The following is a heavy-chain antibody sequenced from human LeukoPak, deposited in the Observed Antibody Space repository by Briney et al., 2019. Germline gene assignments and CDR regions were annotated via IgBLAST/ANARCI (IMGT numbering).Heavy chain of an antibody. J-gene: IGHJ4*01. V-gene: IGHV3-53*01. CDR1: GFTVSSNY. CDR3: ARGPRTDSFDY. CDR2: IYSSGNT. D-gene: IGHD4-17*01. Sequence: PGGSLRLSCAASGFTVSSNYMSWVRQVPGKGLEWVSIIYSSGNTFYADSVKGRFTISRDNSKNTLYLQMNSLRAEDTAVYYCARGPRTDSFDYWGHGTLVTVSS.